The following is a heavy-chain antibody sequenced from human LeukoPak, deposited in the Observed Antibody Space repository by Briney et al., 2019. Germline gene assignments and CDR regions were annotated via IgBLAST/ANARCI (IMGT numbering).Heavy chain of an antibody. CDR2: INAGNGNT. CDR1: GYTFTSYA. V-gene: IGHV1-3*01. J-gene: IGHJ4*02. Sequence: ASVKVSCKASGYTFTSYAMHWVRQAPGQRLEWMGWINAGNGNTKYSQKFRGRVTITRDTSASTAYVELSSLRSEDTAVYYCARVFTMVRGVITHFDYWGQGTLVTVSS. CDR3: ARVFTMVRGVITHFDY. D-gene: IGHD3-10*01.